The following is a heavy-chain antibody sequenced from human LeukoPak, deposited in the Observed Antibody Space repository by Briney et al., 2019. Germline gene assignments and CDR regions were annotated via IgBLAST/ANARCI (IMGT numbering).Heavy chain of an antibody. CDR2: ITSGSDYI. D-gene: IGHD3-10*02. CDR1: GFTITSYN. V-gene: IGHV3-21*01. CDR3: AELGITMIGGV. Sequence: GGSLRLSCVASGFTITSYNMNWVRQAPGKGLERVASITSGSDYIYYADSVKGRFTISRDNAKNSLYLQMNSLRAEDTAVYYCAELGITMIGGVWGKGTTVTISS. J-gene: IGHJ6*04.